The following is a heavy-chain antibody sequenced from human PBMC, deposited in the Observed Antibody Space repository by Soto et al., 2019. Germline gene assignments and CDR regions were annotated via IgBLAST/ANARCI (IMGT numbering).Heavy chain of an antibody. CDR1: GYTFTSYY. V-gene: IGHV1-46*03. J-gene: IGHJ5*02. CDR2: INPSGGST. CDR3: CSSSWSAGWFDP. D-gene: IGHD6-13*01. Sequence: QVQLVQSGAEVKKPGASVKVSCKASGYTFTSYYMHWVRQAPGQGLEWMGIINPSGGSTSYAQKCQGRVTMTRDTSTSTVYMELSSLRSEDTAVYYCCSSSWSAGWFDPWGQGTLVTVSS.